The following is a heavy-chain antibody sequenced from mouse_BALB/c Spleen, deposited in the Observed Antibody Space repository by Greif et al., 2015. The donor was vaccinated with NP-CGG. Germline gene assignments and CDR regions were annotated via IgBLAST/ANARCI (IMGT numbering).Heavy chain of an antibody. V-gene: IGHV1-7*01. CDR1: GYTFTSYW. D-gene: IGHD2-3*01. J-gene: IGHJ2*01. CDR2: INPSTGYT. Sequence: VQLVESGAELAKPGASVKMSCKASGYTFTSYWMHWVKQRPGQGLEWIGYINPSTGYTEYNQEFKDKATLTADKSSSTAYMQLSSLTSEDSAVYYCARDGYYNYFDYWGQGTTLTVSS. CDR3: ARDGYYNYFDY.